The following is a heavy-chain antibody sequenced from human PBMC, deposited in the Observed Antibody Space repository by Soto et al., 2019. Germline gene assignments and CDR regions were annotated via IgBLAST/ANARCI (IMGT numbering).Heavy chain of an antibody. V-gene: IGHV3-23*01. CDR3: AKFHGSGTYYNFPDY. CDR1: GFTFSAYA. D-gene: IGHD3-10*01. J-gene: IGHJ4*02. Sequence: GGSLRLSCAASGFTFSAYAMSWVRQAPGKGLEWVSTISDSGGSTYYAASVKGRFTISRDNSKNTLYLLMNSLSAEDTALYYCAKFHGSGTYYNFPDYWGQGTLVTV. CDR2: ISDSGGST.